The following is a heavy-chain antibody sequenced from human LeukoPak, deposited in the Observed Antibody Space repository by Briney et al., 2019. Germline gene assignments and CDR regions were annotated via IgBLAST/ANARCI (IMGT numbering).Heavy chain of an antibody. CDR1: GYTFTGYY. D-gene: IGHD4-17*01. Sequence: ASVKVSCKASGYTFTGYYMHWVRQAPGQGLEWMGWMNPNSGNTGYAQKFQGRVTMTRNTSISTAYMELSSLRSEDTAVYYCARGVGDYGHRNDYWGQGTLVTVSS. CDR2: MNPNSGNT. CDR3: ARGVGDYGHRNDY. J-gene: IGHJ4*02. V-gene: IGHV1-8*02.